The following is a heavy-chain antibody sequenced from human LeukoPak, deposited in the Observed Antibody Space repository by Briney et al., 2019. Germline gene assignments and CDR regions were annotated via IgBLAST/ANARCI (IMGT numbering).Heavy chain of an antibody. CDR1: GGSFSGYY. CDR3: ARADLWIHRQIGF. D-gene: IGHD2-21*01. CDR2: INHGGST. Sequence: SETLSLTCAVYGGSFSGYYWNWIRQSPGRGREWIGEINHGGSTNYNPSLTSRVTISVDTSKNQFSLSLRSVTAADTALYYCARADLWIHRQIGFWGQGTLVSVSS. V-gene: IGHV4-34*01. J-gene: IGHJ4*02.